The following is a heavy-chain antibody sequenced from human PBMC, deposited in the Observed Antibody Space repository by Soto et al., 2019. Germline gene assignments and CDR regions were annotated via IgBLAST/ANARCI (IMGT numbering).Heavy chain of an antibody. CDR2: IYYSGST. D-gene: IGHD3-3*01. CDR3: ARIRFLEWLIDYYYYYMDV. J-gene: IGHJ6*03. Sequence: QVQLQESGPGLVKPSQTLSLTCTVSGGSISSGGYYWSWIRQHPGKGLEWIGYIYYSGSTYYNPSLKSRVTTTVDTSKNQFSLKLSSVTAADTAVYYCARIRFLEWLIDYYYYYMDVWGKGTTVTVSS. CDR1: GGSISSGGYY. V-gene: IGHV4-31*03.